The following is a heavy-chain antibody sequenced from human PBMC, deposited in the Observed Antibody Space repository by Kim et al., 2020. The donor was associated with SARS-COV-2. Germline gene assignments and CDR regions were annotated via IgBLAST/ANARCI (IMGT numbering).Heavy chain of an antibody. CDR2: TA. CDR3: ARDGIRNFDY. V-gene: IGHV1-69*01. Sequence: TANYAQKFQGRVTITADESTSTAYMELSSLRSEDTAVYYCARDGIRNFDYWGQGTLVTVSS. D-gene: IGHD3-3*02. J-gene: IGHJ4*02.